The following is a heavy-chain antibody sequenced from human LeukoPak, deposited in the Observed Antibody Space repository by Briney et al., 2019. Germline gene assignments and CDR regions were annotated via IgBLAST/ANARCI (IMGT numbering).Heavy chain of an antibody. J-gene: IGHJ4*02. CDR1: GFTVSSNY. D-gene: IGHD3-22*01. CDR3: ARDGEDDSSCHYKPFDY. V-gene: IGHV3-66*01. Sequence: PGGSLRLSCAASGFTVSSNYMSWVRQAPGKGLEWVSVIYSGGSTYYADSVKGRFTISRDNSKNTLYLQMNSLRAEDTAVYDCARDGEDDSSCHYKPFDYWGQGTLVTVSS. CDR2: IYSGGST.